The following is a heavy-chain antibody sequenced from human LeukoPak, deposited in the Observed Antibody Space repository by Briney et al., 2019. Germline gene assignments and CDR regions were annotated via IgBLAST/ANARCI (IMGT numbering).Heavy chain of an antibody. J-gene: IGHJ6*02. V-gene: IGHV6-1*01. CDR1: GDSVSSNNAA. CDR3: ARGVTTDTFDFDYRGMDV. Sequence: SQTLSLTCAISGDSVSSNNAAWNWIRQSPSRGLEWLGRTYYRSKWYNDYAVSVKSRIILNSDTSKNQFSLQLSSVTPEDTAVYYCARGVTTDTFDFDYRGMDVWGQGTTVSVSS. CDR2: TYYRSKWYN. D-gene: IGHD4-11*01.